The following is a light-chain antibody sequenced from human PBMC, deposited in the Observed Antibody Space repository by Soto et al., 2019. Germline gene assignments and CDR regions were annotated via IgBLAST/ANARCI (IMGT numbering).Light chain of an antibody. Sequence: DIQMTQSPSSLSASVGDRVTITCRASQGISKYLAWYQQQPGKVPKLLIYAASTLQSVVPSRFSGSGSGTDFTLTIRSLQPEDVATYYCQKYNSAPYTFGQGTKLEIK. V-gene: IGKV1-27*01. CDR2: AAS. J-gene: IGKJ2*01. CDR1: QGISKY. CDR3: QKYNSAPYT.